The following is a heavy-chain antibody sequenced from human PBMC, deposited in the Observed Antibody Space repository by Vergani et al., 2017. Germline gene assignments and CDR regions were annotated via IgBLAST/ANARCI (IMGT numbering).Heavy chain of an antibody. CDR2: IKQDGSEK. J-gene: IGHJ4*02. CDR3: TSRDNNRWN. V-gene: IGHV3-7*01. D-gene: IGHD2/OR15-2a*01. CDR1: GFTFSSFW. Sequence: EVQLVESGGGMVQPGGSLRLSCADSGFTFSSFWMSWIRQAPGKGLEWVANIKQDGSEKYYVDSVKGRFSISIDNVKNSLYLEMNSLRVEDTAVYYCTSRDNNRWNWGQGTLGTVSA.